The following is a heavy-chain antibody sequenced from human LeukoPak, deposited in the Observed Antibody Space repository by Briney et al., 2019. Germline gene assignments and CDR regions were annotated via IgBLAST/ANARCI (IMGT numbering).Heavy chain of an antibody. CDR1: GGSFSSSSYY. V-gene: IGHV4-39*01. J-gene: IGHJ4*02. CDR3: ARIDGGHHLSPFDY. Sequence: SETLSLTCTVSGGSFSSSSYYWGWIRQPPGKGLEWVGSFYYSGSTYYNPSLKSRVTISVDTSKNQFSLKLSSVTAADTAIYYCARIDGGHHLSPFDYWGQGTLVTVSS. D-gene: IGHD4-23*01. CDR2: FYYSGST.